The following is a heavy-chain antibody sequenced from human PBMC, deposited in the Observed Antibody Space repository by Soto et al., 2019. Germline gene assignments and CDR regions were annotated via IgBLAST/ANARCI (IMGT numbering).Heavy chain of an antibody. D-gene: IGHD5-12*01. J-gene: IGHJ4*02. CDR1: GYTFTSYA. CDR3: ARDRGGYPYDDY. CDR2: INAGNGNT. Sequence: ASVKVSCKASGYTFTSYAMHWVRQAPGQGLEWMGWINAGNGNTKYSQKFQGRVTITRDASASTAYMELSSLRSEDTAVYYCARDRGGYPYDDYWGQGTLVTVSS. V-gene: IGHV1-3*01.